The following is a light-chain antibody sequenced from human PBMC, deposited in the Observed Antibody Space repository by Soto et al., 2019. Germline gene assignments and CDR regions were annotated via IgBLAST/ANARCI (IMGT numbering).Light chain of an antibody. CDR2: GAS. J-gene: IGKJ5*01. V-gene: IGKV3-20*01. CDR1: QSVSSSY. Sequence: EIVLTQAPGTLSLSPGERATLSCRASQSVSSSYLAWYQQKPGQAPRLLIYGASSRATGIPDRFSGSGSGTDSTLTISRLEPEDFAVYYCQQYGSSRFTFGPGTRLEIK. CDR3: QQYGSSRFT.